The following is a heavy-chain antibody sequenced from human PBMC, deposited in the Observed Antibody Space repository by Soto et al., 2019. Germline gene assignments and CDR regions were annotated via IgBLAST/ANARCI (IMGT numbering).Heavy chain of an antibody. D-gene: IGHD3-3*01. CDR1: GFTFSNYT. CDR3: ARANYDFWSGYSNYFGMDV. V-gene: IGHV3-21*01. J-gene: IGHJ6*02. CDR2: ISRSSLYT. Sequence: EVQLVESGGGLVKPGGSLRVSCAASGFTFSNYTINWVRQAPGKGLEWVSAISRSSLYTYYADSVKGRFTISRDNAKNSLYLQMNSLGAEDTAVYYCARANYDFWSGYSNYFGMDVWGQGTTVTVSS.